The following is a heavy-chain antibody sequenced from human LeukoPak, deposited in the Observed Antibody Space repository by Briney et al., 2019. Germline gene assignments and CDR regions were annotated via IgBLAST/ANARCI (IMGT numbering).Heavy chain of an antibody. J-gene: IGHJ4*02. CDR1: GYTFTSYG. CDR2: ISAYNGNT. Sequence: ASVKVSCKASGYTFTSYGISWVRQAPGQGLEWMGWISAYNGNTNYAQKLQGRVTMTRDTSTSTVYMELSSLRSEDTAVYYCARDKGDDSSGSYFDYWGQGTLVTVSS. D-gene: IGHD3-22*01. CDR3: ARDKGDDSSGSYFDY. V-gene: IGHV1-18*01.